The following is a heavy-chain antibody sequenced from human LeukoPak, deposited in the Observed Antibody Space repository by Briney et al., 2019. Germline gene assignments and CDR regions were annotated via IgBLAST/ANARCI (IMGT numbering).Heavy chain of an antibody. V-gene: IGHV5-51*01. D-gene: IGHD3-9*01. J-gene: IGHJ5*02. CDR2: IYPGDSDT. CDR1: GYSFTSYW. CDR3: ARQDYDILTGYAPNWFDP. Sequence: GESLKISCKGSGYSFTSYWIGWVRQMPGKDLEWMRIIYPGDSDTRYSPSFQGQVTISADKSISTAYLQWSSLKASDTAMYYCARQDYDILTGYAPNWFDPWGQGTLVTVSS.